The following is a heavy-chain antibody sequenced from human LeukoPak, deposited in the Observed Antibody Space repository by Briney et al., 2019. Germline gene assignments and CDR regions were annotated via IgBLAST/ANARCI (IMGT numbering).Heavy chain of an antibody. CDR1: GFTFSIYA. Sequence: PGGSLRLSCAASGFTFSIYAMSWVRLAPGKGLEWVAVISYDGSNKYYADSVKGRFTISRDNSKNTLYLQMNSLRAEDTAVYYCAKKRAAFDIWGQGTMVTVSS. V-gene: IGHV3-30*18. CDR2: ISYDGSNK. CDR3: AKKRAAFDI. J-gene: IGHJ3*02.